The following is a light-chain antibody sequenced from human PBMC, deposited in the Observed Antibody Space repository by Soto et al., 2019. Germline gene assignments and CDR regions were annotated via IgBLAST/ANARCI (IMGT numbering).Light chain of an antibody. CDR2: AAS. CDR1: QSISGY. J-gene: IGKJ1*01. CDR3: HQSYSTLWT. Sequence: DIPMSQSPASLSASVGDRVTITCRASQSISGYLNWYQQKPGKAPKLLIYAASSLQSGVPSRFSGSGSGTTFTLTIRSLQPEDFATYYCHQSYSTLWTFGQGTKVDIK. V-gene: IGKV1-39*01.